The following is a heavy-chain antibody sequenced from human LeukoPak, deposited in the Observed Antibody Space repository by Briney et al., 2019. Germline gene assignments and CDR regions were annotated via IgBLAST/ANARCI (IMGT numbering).Heavy chain of an antibody. Sequence: ASVKVSCKASGGTFSSYAISWVRQAPGQGLEWMGRIIPILGIANYAQKFQGRVTITADKSTSTAYMELSSLRSEDTAVYYCAREVGGLNWFDPWGQGTLVTVSS. V-gene: IGHV1-69*04. D-gene: IGHD3-16*01. CDR2: IIPILGIA. CDR3: AREVGGLNWFDP. CDR1: GGTFSSYA. J-gene: IGHJ5*02.